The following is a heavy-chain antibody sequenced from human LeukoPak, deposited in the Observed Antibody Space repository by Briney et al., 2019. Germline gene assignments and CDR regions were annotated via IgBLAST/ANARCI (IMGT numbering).Heavy chain of an antibody. CDR3: ASGIGGSRDDYGDYGGYFDY. Sequence: PGGSLRLSCAASGFTFSSYGMHWVRQAPGKGLEWVAVIWYDGSNKYYADSVKGRFTISRDNSKNTLYLQMNSLRAEDTAVYYCASGIGGSRDDYGDYGGYFDYWGQGTLVTVSS. CDR2: IWYDGSNK. D-gene: IGHD4-17*01. J-gene: IGHJ4*02. CDR1: GFTFSSYG. V-gene: IGHV3-33*01.